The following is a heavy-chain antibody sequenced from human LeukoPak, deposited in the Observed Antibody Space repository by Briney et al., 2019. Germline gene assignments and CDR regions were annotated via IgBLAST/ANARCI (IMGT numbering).Heavy chain of an antibody. D-gene: IGHD6-19*01. Sequence: GASVKVSCKASGGTFSSYAMHWVRQAPGQRLEWMGWINAGNGNTKYSQKFQGRVTITRDTSASTAYMELRSLRSDDTAVYYCARASAAVAGTRYFDLWGRGTLVTVSS. CDR1: GGTFSSYA. CDR2: INAGNGNT. J-gene: IGHJ2*01. V-gene: IGHV1-3*01. CDR3: ARASAAVAGTRYFDL.